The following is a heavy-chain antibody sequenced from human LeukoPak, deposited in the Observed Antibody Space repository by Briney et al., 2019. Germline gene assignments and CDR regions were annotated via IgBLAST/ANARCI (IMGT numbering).Heavy chain of an antibody. CDR3: VRETAMVRGVTGRWFDP. CDR1: GFTFSSYS. J-gene: IGHJ5*02. D-gene: IGHD3-10*01. Sequence: GGSLRLSCAASGFTFSSYSMNWVRQAPGKGLEWVSSISSSSSYIYYADSVKGRFTISRDNAKNSLYLQMNSLRAEDTAVYYCVRETAMVRGVTGRWFDPWGQGTLVTVSS. V-gene: IGHV3-21*01. CDR2: ISSSSSYI.